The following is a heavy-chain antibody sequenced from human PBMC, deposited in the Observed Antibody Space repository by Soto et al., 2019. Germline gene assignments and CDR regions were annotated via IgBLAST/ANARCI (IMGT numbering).Heavy chain of an antibody. Sequence: AASVKVSCKASGGTFSSYAFSWVRQAPGQGLEWMGDIIPFFDTADYAQKFQGRVTITADESTAYMELSGLRAEDTAVYYCARGLYGDPREYFQYWGQGTLVTVSS. J-gene: IGHJ1*01. D-gene: IGHD4-17*01. CDR3: ARGLYGDPREYFQY. V-gene: IGHV1-69*13. CDR2: IIPFFDTA. CDR1: GGTFSSYA.